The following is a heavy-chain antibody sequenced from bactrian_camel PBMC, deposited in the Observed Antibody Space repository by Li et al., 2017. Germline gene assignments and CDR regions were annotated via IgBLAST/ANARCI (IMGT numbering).Heavy chain of an antibody. CDR3: AYSWNVSARTALETIIRPEFGY. CDR2: VDSTGRA. D-gene: IGHD1*01. CDR1: GRLYDNWC. V-gene: IGHV3S55*01. J-gene: IGHJ6*01. Sequence: HVQLVESGGGSVQAGGSLVLTCAASGRLYDNWCVGWFRQGPTNEREAVATVDSTGRAYYSEAVKGRFTISKQTWFLQMRNLRPEDTGLYRCAYSWNVSARTALETIIRPEFGYWGDGTQVTVS.